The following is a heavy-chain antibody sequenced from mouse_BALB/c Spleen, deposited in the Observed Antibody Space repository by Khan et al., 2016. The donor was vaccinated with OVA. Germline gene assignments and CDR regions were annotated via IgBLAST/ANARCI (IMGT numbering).Heavy chain of an antibody. J-gene: IGHJ4*01. CDR1: GYSITTNYA. Sequence: VQLQQPGPGLVKPSQSLSLTCTVTGYSITTNYAWDWIRQFPGNKLEWMGYISYSGSTSYNPSLKSRISITRDTSKNQFFLQLNSVTTDATATYCGARKHSYGYGVDYWGQGTSVTVAS. CDR3: ARKHSYGYGVDY. CDR2: ISYSGST. D-gene: IGHD1-2*01. V-gene: IGHV3-2*02.